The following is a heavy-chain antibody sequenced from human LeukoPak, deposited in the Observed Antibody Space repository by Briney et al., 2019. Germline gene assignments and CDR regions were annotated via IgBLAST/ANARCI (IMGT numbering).Heavy chain of an antibody. CDR1: GGSFSGYY. Sequence: SETLSLTCAVYGGSFSGYYWSWIRQPPGKGLEWIGEINHSGSTNYNPSLKSRVTISVDTSKNQFTLKLSSATAADTAVYYCARSSADYVWGSYRYTAEYFQHWGQGTLVTVSS. V-gene: IGHV4-34*01. CDR2: INHSGST. D-gene: IGHD3-16*02. J-gene: IGHJ1*01. CDR3: ARSSADYVWGSYRYTAEYFQH.